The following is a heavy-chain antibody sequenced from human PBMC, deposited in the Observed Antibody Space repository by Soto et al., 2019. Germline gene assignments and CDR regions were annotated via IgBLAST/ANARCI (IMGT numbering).Heavy chain of an antibody. CDR2: IIPISGTT. J-gene: IGHJ4*02. CDR3: ARSLAGATTGWYFDY. V-gene: IGHV1-69*13. CDR1: GGTFSSFA. D-gene: IGHD1-26*01. Sequence: ASVKVSCKASGGTFSSFAITWVRQAPGQGLEWMGGIIPISGTTKYPQTFQGRVTVTADESTSTAYMELSSLTSEDTAVYYCARSLAGATTGWYFDYWGQGTLVTVSS.